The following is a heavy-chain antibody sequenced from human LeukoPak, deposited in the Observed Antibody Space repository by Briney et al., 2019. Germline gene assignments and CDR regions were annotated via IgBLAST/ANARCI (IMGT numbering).Heavy chain of an antibody. CDR1: GASFSGYY. CDR2: INHSGST. V-gene: IGHV4-34*01. CDR3: ARFGYFDY. D-gene: IGHD3-10*01. Sequence: SETLSLTCAVSGASFSGYYGTCIRQPPGKGLEWIGEINHSGSTHYNPSLKSRVTISADTSKNQFALKLSSVTAADTAVYYCARFGYFDYWGQGALVTVSS. J-gene: IGHJ4*02.